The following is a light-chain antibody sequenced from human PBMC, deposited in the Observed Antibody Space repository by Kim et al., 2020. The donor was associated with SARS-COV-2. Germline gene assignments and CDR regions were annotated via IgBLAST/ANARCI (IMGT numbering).Light chain of an antibody. CDR3: QAWDSSTAVV. Sequence: VSPGQTASVTCSGDKLGDKYASWYQQKPGKSPVLVIYQDSKRPSGIPERFSGSNSGNTATLTISGTQAMDEADYYCQAWDSSTAVVFGGGTQLTVL. J-gene: IGLJ2*01. V-gene: IGLV3-1*01. CDR1: KLGDKY. CDR2: QDS.